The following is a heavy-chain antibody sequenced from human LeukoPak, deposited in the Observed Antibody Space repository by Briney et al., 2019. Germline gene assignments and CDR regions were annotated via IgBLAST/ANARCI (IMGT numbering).Heavy chain of an antibody. Sequence: SETLSLTCAVYGGSFSGYYWIWIRQPPRKGLEWIGEINDSGNTKYNPSLKSRVTISVDSSKSQFSLKLRSVTAADTAVYYCARGPLPDTVTTRYFDYRGQGTLVTVSS. J-gene: IGHJ4*02. CDR3: ARGPLPDTVTTRYFDY. CDR1: GGSFSGYY. V-gene: IGHV4-34*01. D-gene: IGHD4-17*01. CDR2: INDSGNT.